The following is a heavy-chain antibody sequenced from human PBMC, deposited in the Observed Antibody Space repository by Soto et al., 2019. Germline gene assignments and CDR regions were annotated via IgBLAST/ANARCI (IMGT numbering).Heavy chain of an antibody. J-gene: IGHJ6*02. D-gene: IGHD1-1*01. CDR2: IIPIFDTA. V-gene: IGHV1-69*01. CDR1: GGTFSDST. CDR3: ARNGTLTGYSYGMDV. Sequence: QVQLVQSGAELRKPGSSVKVSCKASGGTFSDSTINWVRKAPGQRLEWMGGIIPIFDTANYAEKFQGRVTITADESTSTSFMEVSSLRSADTAVYYCARNGTLTGYSYGMDVWGQGTMVTVSS.